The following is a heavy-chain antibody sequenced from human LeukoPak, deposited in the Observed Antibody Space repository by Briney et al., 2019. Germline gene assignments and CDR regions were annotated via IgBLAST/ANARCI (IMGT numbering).Heavy chain of an antibody. CDR1: GFTFRSYA. J-gene: IGHJ4*02. Sequence: GGSLRLSCAASGFTFRSYAMHWVRQAPGKGLEWVAVISYDGNNKYYADSVKGRFTISRDNSKNTLYLQMNSLRAEDTAVYYCARRLDCWGQGTLVTVSS. CDR2: ISYDGNNK. V-gene: IGHV3-30*04. CDR3: ARRLDC.